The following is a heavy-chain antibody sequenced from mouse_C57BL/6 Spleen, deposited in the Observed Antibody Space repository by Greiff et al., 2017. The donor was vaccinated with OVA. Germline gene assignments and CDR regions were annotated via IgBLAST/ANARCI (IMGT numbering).Heavy chain of an antibody. CDR2: IDPSASYT. J-gene: IGHJ3*01. CDR1: GYTFTSYW. D-gene: IGHD2-1*01. Sequence: QVQLQQPGAELVMPGASVKLSCKASGYTFTSYWMHWVKQRPGQGLEWIGEIDPSASYTNYNQKFKGKSTLTVDKSSSTAYMQRSSLTSEDSAVYYCARLDGNYFAYWGQGTLVTVSA. CDR3: ARLDGNYFAY. V-gene: IGHV1-69*01.